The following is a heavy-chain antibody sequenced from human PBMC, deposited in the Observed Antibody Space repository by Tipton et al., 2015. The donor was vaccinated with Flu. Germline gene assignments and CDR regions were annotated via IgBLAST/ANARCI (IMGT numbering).Heavy chain of an antibody. D-gene: IGHD2-21*01. V-gene: IGHV3-7*01. CDR1: GFTFSTYW. CDR2: INQDGSEK. J-gene: IGHJ4*02. Sequence: QLVQSGGGLVQPGGSLRLSCAASGFTFSTYWMNWLRQAPGKGLEWVANINQDGSEKYSVDSVKGRFTVSRDNAKNSLYLQMNSLRADDTAMYYCARDRIVVGTSGPAHDYWGQGALVTVSS. CDR3: ARDRIVVGTSGPAHDY.